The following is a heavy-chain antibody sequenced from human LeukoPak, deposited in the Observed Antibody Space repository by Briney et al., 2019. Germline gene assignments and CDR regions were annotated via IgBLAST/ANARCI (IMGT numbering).Heavy chain of an antibody. CDR2: MNPNSGNT. V-gene: IGHV1-8*01. Sequence: ASVKVSCKASGYTFTSYDINWVRQATGQGLEWMGWMNPNSGNTGYAQKFQGRVTMTRDMSTSTVYMELSSLRSEDTAVYYCARTAIAAAGPFDYWGQGTLVTVSS. CDR1: GYTFTSYD. CDR3: ARTAIAAAGPFDY. D-gene: IGHD6-13*01. J-gene: IGHJ4*02.